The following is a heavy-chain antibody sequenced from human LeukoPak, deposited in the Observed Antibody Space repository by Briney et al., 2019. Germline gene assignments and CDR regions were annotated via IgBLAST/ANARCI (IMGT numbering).Heavy chain of an antibody. V-gene: IGHV3-23*01. Sequence: GGSLRLSCAASGFTFSSYAMSWVRQAPGKGLEWVSAISDNGGSTYYADSVKGRFTISRDNSKNTLYLQMNSLRAEDTAVYYCCGWYGRDYWGQGTLVTVSS. J-gene: IGHJ4*02. D-gene: IGHD6-19*01. CDR1: GFTFSSYA. CDR3: CGWYGRDY. CDR2: ISDNGGST.